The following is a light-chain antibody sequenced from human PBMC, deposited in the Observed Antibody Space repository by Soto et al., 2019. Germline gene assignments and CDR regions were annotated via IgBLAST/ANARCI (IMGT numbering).Light chain of an antibody. CDR3: QQYNTWPPRYT. CDR2: GAS. CDR1: QNVKTY. Sequence: EIVMTQSPATLSVSPGGRATLSCRASQNVKTYLAWYQQRPGQPPRLLIYGASTRATDIPARFSGSGSGTEFSLTISSLQSEDFAVYFCQQYNTWPPRYTFGQGTKLEI. V-gene: IGKV3-15*01. J-gene: IGKJ2*01.